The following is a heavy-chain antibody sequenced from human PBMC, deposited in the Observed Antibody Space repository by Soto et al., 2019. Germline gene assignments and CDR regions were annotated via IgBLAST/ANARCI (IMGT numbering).Heavy chain of an antibody. CDR1: GGSFSGYY. CDR3: ARDPLVGATHERGY. D-gene: IGHD1-26*01. J-gene: IGHJ4*02. Sequence: SETLSLTCAVYGGSFSGYYWSWIRQPPGKGLEWIGEINHSGSTNYNPSLKSRVTISVDTSKNQFSLKLSSVTAADTAVYYCARDPLVGATHERGYWGQGTLVTVSS. CDR2: INHSGST. V-gene: IGHV4-34*01.